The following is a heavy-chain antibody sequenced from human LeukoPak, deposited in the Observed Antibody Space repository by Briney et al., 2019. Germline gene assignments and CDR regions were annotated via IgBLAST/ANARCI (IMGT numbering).Heavy chain of an antibody. D-gene: IGHD2-2*01. V-gene: IGHV4-30-2*01. CDR3: ARALAVPAAIEVAFDI. J-gene: IGHJ3*02. CDR1: GGSISSGGYY. Sequence: SETLSLTCTVSGGSISSGGYYWSWIRQPPGKGLEWIGYIYHSGSTYYNPSLKSRVTISVDRSKNQFSLKLSSVTAADTAVYYCARALAVPAAIEVAFDIWGQGTMVTVSS. CDR2: IYHSGST.